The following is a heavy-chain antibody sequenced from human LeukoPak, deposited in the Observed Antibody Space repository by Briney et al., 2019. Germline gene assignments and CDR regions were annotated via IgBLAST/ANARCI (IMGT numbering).Heavy chain of an antibody. D-gene: IGHD6-6*01. J-gene: IGHJ4*02. V-gene: IGHV4-59*08. Sequence: PSETLSLTCSVSGGSISSLYWSWIRQPPGKGLEWIGYIYYTGSTNYNPSLKSRVTMFVDMSKNQFSLRMSSVTAADTAVYYCARHRAYSSSSPFDYWGQGTLVTVSS. CDR3: ARHRAYSSSSPFDY. CDR2: IYYTGST. CDR1: GGSISSLY.